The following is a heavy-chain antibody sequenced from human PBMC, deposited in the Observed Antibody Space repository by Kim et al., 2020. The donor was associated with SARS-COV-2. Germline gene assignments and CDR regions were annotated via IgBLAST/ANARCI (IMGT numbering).Heavy chain of an antibody. CDR1: GYVFSSYW. Sequence: GESLKISCKGSGYVFSSYWIGWVRQMPGKGLEWMGIIYPGDSDTRYSPSFKGQVTISADRSINTAYLQWNSLKASDTAMYYCARRGGDYDSSAYFYSDEYSHHWGQVTPVTVSS. CDR2: IYPGDSDT. CDR3: ARRGGDYDSSAYFYSDEYSHH. J-gene: IGHJ1*01. V-gene: IGHV5-51*01. D-gene: IGHD3-22*01.